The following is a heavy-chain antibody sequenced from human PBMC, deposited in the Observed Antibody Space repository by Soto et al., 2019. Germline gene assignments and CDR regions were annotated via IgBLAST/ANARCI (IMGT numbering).Heavy chain of an antibody. CDR3: ARDLYDYGMDV. J-gene: IGHJ6*02. Sequence: QVQLVESGGGVVQPGRSLRLSCAASGFTFSSYAMHWVRQAPGKGLEWVAVISYDGSNKYYADSVKGRFTISRDNSKNTLYLQMNSLRAEDTAVYYCARDLYDYGMDVWGQGTTVTVSS. CDR2: ISYDGSNK. V-gene: IGHV3-30-3*01. CDR1: GFTFSSYA.